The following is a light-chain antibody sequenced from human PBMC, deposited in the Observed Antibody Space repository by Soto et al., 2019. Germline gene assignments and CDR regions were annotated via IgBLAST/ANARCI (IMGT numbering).Light chain of an antibody. CDR3: ATWDDTLRTWV. CDR2: NNN. CDR1: SSNIGAHYD. Sequence: QSVLTQPPSVSGAPGQRVTISCTGSSSNIGAHYDVHWYQQIPGTAPKLLIYNNNQRPSGVPDRFSGSKSGTSASLAISGLQSEDEADYPCATWDDTLRTWVFGGGTKLTVL. J-gene: IGLJ3*02. V-gene: IGLV1-44*01.